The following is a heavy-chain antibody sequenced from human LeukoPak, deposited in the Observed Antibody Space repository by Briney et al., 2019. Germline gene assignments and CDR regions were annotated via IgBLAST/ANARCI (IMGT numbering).Heavy chain of an antibody. D-gene: IGHD5-18*01. Sequence: GGSLRLSCAASGFTFRTYSMNWVRQAPGKGLEWVSSISSSSDYVYYADSVKGRFTISRDNAKNSMYPQMNSLRAEDTAVYYCARRAMTERGHSYGLDYWGQGTLVTVSS. CDR3: ARRAMTERGHSYGLDY. J-gene: IGHJ4*02. V-gene: IGHV3-21*06. CDR1: GFTFRTYS. CDR2: ISSSSDYV.